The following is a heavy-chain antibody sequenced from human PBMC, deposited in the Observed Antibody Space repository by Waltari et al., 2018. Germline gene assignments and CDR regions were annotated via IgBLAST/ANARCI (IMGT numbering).Heavy chain of an antibody. CDR3: ARDRNVVVAATHFDY. D-gene: IGHD2-15*01. CDR2: IWYDGSNK. CDR1: GFTFSSYG. Sequence: QVQLVESGGGVVQPGRSLRLSCAASGFTFSSYGMHWVRQAPGKGLEWVAVIWYDGSNKYYVDSVKGRFTISRDNSKNTLYLQMNSLRAEDTAVYYCARDRNVVVAATHFDYWGQGILVTVSS. J-gene: IGHJ4*02. V-gene: IGHV3-33*01.